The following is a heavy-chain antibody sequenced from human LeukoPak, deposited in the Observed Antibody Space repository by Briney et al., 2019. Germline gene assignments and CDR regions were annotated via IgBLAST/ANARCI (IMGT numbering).Heavy chain of an antibody. Sequence: SETLSLTCTVSGGSTSSSRDCWGWIRQPPGKGLEWIGCMYYTGSAHYNPSLKSRVTMSVDTSKNQFSLRLSSVTAADTAVYYCARVLAVSANLDYWSQGTPVTVSS. CDR3: ARVLAVSANLDY. CDR1: GGSTSSSRDC. J-gene: IGHJ4*02. CDR2: MYYTGSA. D-gene: IGHD6-19*01. V-gene: IGHV4-39*01.